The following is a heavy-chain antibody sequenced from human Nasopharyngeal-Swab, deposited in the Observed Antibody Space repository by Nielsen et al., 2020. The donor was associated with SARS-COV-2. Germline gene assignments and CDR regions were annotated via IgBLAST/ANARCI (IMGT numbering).Heavy chain of an antibody. J-gene: IGHJ4*02. CDR3: TTDFYFDY. V-gene: IGHV3-73*01. CDR2: IGDKDHNYAT. Sequence: GKGLACVGSIGDKDHNYATTYGASVQGRFTISRDDSKNTAFLQMDSLKTEDTALYYCTTDFYFDYWGQGTLVTVSS.